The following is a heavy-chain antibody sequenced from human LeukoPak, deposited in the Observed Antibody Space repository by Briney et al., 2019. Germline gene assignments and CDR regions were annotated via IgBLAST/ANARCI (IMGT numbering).Heavy chain of an antibody. V-gene: IGHV3-21*01. D-gene: IGHD3-10*02. CDR2: ISSSSSYI. Sequence: GGSLRLSCAASGFTLSSYGMNWVRQAPGKGLEWVSFISSSSSYINYGDSVKGRFTISRDNAKNSLYLQMNSLRAEDTAVYYCAELGITMIGGVWGKGTTVTISS. CDR1: GFTLSSYG. CDR3: AELGITMIGGV. J-gene: IGHJ6*04.